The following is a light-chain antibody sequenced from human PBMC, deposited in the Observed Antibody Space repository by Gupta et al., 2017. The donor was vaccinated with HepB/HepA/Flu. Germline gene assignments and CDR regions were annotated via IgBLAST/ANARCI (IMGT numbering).Light chain of an antibody. J-gene: IGKJ5*01. Sequence: EIVMTQSPATLFVSPGERATLSCRASQSVSGSVAWYQHRPDQPLRLLIYGASTRATGVPVRFSGSGSGTEFTLTITSLQSEDFALYYCQQYYVWPPITFGQGTRLETK. CDR3: QQYYVWPPIT. CDR2: GAS. V-gene: IGKV3-15*01. CDR1: QSVSGS.